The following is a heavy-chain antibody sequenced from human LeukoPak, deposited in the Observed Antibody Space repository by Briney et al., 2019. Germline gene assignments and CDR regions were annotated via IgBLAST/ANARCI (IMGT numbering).Heavy chain of an antibody. CDR1: GGSISSGDYY. Sequence: SETLSLTCTVSGGSISSGDYYWSWIRQPPGKGLEWIGYIYYSGSTYYNPSLKSRVTISVDTSKNQFSLKLSSVTAADTAVYYCATTGYAFRGGEFWGQGTLVTVSS. CDR2: IYYSGST. V-gene: IGHV4-30-4*08. D-gene: IGHD3-16*01. CDR3: ATTGYAFRGGEF. J-gene: IGHJ4*02.